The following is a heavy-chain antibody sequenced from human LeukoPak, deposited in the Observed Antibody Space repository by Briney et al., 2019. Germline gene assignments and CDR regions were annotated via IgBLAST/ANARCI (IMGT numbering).Heavy chain of an antibody. CDR3: ARARFGVLWFGGLDY. D-gene: IGHD3-10*01. CDR2: INHSGST. V-gene: IGHV4-34*01. Sequence: SETLSLTCAVYGGSFSGYYWSWIRQPPGKGLEWIGEINHSGSTNYNPSLKSRVTISVDTSKNQFSLKLSSVTAADTAVYYCARARFGVLWFGGLDYWGQGTLVTVSS. CDR1: GGSFSGYY. J-gene: IGHJ4*02.